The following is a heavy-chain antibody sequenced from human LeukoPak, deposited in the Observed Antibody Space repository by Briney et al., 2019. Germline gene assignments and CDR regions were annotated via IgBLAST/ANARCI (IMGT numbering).Heavy chain of an antibody. Sequence: PSETLSLTCTVSGGSISSYYWSWIRQPPGKGLQWIGYVYTSGSTNYNPSLKSRVTISVDTSKNQFSLKLSSVAAADTAVYYCARHLYYYDSSGYYYVSPFDYWGQGTLVTVSS. D-gene: IGHD3-22*01. CDR2: VYTSGST. V-gene: IGHV4-4*09. CDR3: ARHLYYYDSSGYYYVSPFDY. J-gene: IGHJ4*02. CDR1: GGSISSYY.